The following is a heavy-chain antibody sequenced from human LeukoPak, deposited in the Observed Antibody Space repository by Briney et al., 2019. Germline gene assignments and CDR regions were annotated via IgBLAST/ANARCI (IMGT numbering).Heavy chain of an antibody. V-gene: IGHV1-18*01. CDR2: ISAYNGNT. D-gene: IGHD3-3*01. CDR3: ARVGGSDFWSGYFEYYYYTDV. CDR1: GYTFTSYG. J-gene: IGHJ6*03. Sequence: ASVKVSCKASGYTFTSYGISWVRQAPGQGLEWMGWISAYNGNTNYAQKLQGRVTMTTDTSTSTAYMERLSLRSEDTVVYYCARVGGSDFWSGYFEYYYYTDVWGNGTTVTVSS.